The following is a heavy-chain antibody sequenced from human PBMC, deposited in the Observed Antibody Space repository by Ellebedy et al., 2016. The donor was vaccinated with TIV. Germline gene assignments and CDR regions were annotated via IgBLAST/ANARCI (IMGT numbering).Heavy chain of an antibody. CDR3: ARGGYCSSTSCAPADAFDV. Sequence: GESLKISCAASGFPFSTYVMHWVRQAPGKGLEWAAVIWSDGSSKYYADSAKGRFTISGDSSKNTVYLQMTSLRADDTAVYYCARGGYCSSTSCAPADAFDVWGPGTEVTISS. V-gene: IGHV3-33*01. CDR2: IWSDGSSK. CDR1: GFPFSTYV. J-gene: IGHJ3*01. D-gene: IGHD2-2*01.